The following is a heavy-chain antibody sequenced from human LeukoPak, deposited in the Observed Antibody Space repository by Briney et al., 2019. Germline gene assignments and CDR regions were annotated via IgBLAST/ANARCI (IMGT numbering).Heavy chain of an antibody. J-gene: IGHJ5*02. CDR3: ARDHASRWYPMAHNWFDP. Sequence: SVKVSCKASGGTFSSYAISWVRQAPGQGLEWMGGIIPIFGTANYAQKFQGRVTITADESTSTAYMELSSLRSKDTAVYYCARDHASRWYPMAHNWFDPWGQGTLVTVSS. CDR2: IIPIFGTA. V-gene: IGHV1-69*13. CDR1: GGTFSSYA. D-gene: IGHD6-19*01.